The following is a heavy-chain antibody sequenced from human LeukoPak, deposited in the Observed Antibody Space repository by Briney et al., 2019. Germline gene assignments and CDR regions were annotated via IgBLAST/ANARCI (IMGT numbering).Heavy chain of an antibody. J-gene: IGHJ4*02. Sequence: SETRSLTCTVSGGSISSSSYYWGWIRQPPGKGPEWIGSIYYSGITYYNPSLKSRVTISVDTSRNQFSLKLSTVTAADTAVYYCARDVPTGRFDYWGQGTLVTVSS. CDR2: IYYSGIT. D-gene: IGHD2-2*01. CDR1: GGSISSSSYY. V-gene: IGHV4-39*07. CDR3: ARDVPTGRFDY.